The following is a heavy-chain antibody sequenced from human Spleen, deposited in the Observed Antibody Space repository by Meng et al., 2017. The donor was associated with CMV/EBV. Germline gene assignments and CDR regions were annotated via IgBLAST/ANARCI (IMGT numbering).Heavy chain of an antibody. CDR3: ANTVGSTTYPRDY. CDR2: IRYDGGNK. J-gene: IGHJ4*02. Sequence: GEPLKISCAASGFTFSSYGMHWVRQAPGKGLEWVAFIRYDGGNKYYADSVKGRFTISRDNSKSTLYLQMDSLRTEDTAVYYCANTVGSTTYPRDYWGQGTLVTVSS. D-gene: IGHD2-2*01. CDR1: GFTFSSYG. V-gene: IGHV3-30*02.